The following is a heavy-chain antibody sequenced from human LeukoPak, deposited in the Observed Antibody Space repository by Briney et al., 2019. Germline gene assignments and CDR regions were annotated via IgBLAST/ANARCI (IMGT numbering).Heavy chain of an antibody. Sequence: GGSLRLSCAAPGFTFSSYAISWVRQAPGKGLEWVSAINGSGGSTYYADSVKGRFTISRDNSKNTLYLQMNSLRAEDTAVYYCAKDEGYCSSTSCAEYFQHWGQGTLVTVSS. CDR2: INGSGGST. V-gene: IGHV3-23*01. J-gene: IGHJ1*01. D-gene: IGHD2-2*01. CDR1: GFTFSSYA. CDR3: AKDEGYCSSTSCAEYFQH.